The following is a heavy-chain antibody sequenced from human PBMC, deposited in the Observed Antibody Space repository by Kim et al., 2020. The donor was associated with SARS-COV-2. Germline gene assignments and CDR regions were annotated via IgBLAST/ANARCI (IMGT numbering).Heavy chain of an antibody. Sequence: GGSLRLSCAASGFTFSSYGMHWVRQAPGKGLEWVAVIWYDGSNKYYADSVKGRFTISRDNSKNTLYLQMNSLRAEDTAVYYCARELISRDGYNSAFDIWGQGTIVTVSS. V-gene: IGHV3-33*01. D-gene: IGHD5-12*01. CDR1: GFTFSSYG. J-gene: IGHJ3*02. CDR2: IWYDGSNK. CDR3: ARELISRDGYNSAFDI.